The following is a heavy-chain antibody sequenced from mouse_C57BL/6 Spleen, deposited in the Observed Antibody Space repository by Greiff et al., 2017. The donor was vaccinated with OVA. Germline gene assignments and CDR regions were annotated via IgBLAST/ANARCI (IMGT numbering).Heavy chain of an antibody. Sequence: DVKLVESGGGLVKPGGSLKLSCAASGFTFSDYGMHWVRQAPEKGLEWVAYISSGSSTIYYADPVKGRVTISRDNAKNTLFLQITSLGSEDTAMCYCARRNGAYWGQGTLVTVSA. V-gene: IGHV5-17*01. CDR1: GFTFSDYG. D-gene: IGHD2-1*01. CDR2: ISSGSSTI. J-gene: IGHJ3*01. CDR3: ARRNGAY.